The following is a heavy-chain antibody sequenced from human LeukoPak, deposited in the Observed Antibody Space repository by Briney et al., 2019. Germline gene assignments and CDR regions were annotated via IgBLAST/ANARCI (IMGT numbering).Heavy chain of an antibody. V-gene: IGHV1-18*01. D-gene: IGHD6-13*01. CDR3: ARDDRYRPYSSRVWFDP. CDR2: ISAYNGNT. J-gene: IGHJ5*02. Sequence: ASVKVSCKASGYTFTSYGISWVRQAPGQGLEWMGWISAYNGNTNYAQKLQGRVTMTTDTSTSTAYMELRSLRSDDTAVYYCARDDRYRPYSSRVWFDPWGQGTLVTVSS. CDR1: GYTFTSYG.